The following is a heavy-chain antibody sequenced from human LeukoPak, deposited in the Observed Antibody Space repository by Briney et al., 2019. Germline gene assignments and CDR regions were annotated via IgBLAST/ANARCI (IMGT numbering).Heavy chain of an antibody. D-gene: IGHD3-16*01. CDR3: ASGLRVGSAFDI. CDR2: INAGNGNT. Sequence: ASVKVSCKASGYTFTSYAMHWVRQAPGQRLEWMGWINAGNGNTKYSQKSQGRVTITRDTSASTAYMELSSLRSEDTAVYYCASGLRVGSAFDIWGQGTMVTVSS. V-gene: IGHV1-3*01. J-gene: IGHJ3*02. CDR1: GYTFTSYA.